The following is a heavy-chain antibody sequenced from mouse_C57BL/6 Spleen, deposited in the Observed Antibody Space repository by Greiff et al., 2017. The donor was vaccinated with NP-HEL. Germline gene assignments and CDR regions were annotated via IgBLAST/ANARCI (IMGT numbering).Heavy chain of an antibody. CDR1: GYTFTGYW. Sequence: QVQLQESGAELTKPGASVKLSCKATGYTFTGYWIEWVKQRPGHGLEWIGEILPGSGSTTYNEKFKGKATFTADTSSNTASMQLSSLTTEDSAIYYCARSAVVAPYYAMDDWGQVTSVTVSS. CDR2: ILPGSGST. J-gene: IGHJ4*01. V-gene: IGHV1-9*01. CDR3: ARSAVVAPYYAMDD. D-gene: IGHD1-1*01.